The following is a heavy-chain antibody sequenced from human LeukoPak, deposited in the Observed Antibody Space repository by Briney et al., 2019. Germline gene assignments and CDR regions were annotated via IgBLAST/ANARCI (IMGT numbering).Heavy chain of an antibody. CDR1: GFTFSSYS. Sequence: PGGSLRLSCAASGFTFSSYSMNWVRQAPGKGLEWVSYISSSSSTIYYADSVKGRFTISRDNAKNSLSLQMNSLRAEDTAVYYCAKRGAEVGATVAPGDYWGQGTLVTVSS. J-gene: IGHJ4*02. CDR3: AKRGAEVGATVAPGDY. V-gene: IGHV3-48*04. CDR2: ISSSSSTI. D-gene: IGHD1-26*01.